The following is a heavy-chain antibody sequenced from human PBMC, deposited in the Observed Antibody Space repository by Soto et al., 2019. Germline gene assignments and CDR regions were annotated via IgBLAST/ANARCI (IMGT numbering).Heavy chain of an antibody. D-gene: IGHD3-10*01. J-gene: IGHJ5*02. CDR3: AHIHYYGSGNFLLSPNNWFDP. Sequence: QITLKESGPTLLKATQTLTLTCTFSGFSLSTSGVGVGWIRQPPGKALEWLALIYWDDDKFYSPSLKSRLTITTDTSKNQVVLTMTNMDPGDTATYYCAHIHYYGSGNFLLSPNNWFDPWGQGTLVTVSS. CDR1: GFSLSTSGVG. CDR2: IYWDDDK. V-gene: IGHV2-5*02.